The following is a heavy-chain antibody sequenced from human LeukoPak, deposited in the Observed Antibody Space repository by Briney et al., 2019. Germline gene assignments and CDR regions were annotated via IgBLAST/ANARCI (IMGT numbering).Heavy chain of an antibody. CDR1: GGSISSYY. CDR2: IYYSGST. Sequence: SETLSLTCTVSGGSISSYYWSWIRQPPGKGLEWIGYIYYSGSTNYNPPLKSRVTISVDTSKNQFSLKLSTVTAADTAVYYCGRFGELGLWAFDIWGQGTMVTASS. CDR3: GRFGELGLWAFDI. V-gene: IGHV4-59*01. D-gene: IGHD3-10*01. J-gene: IGHJ3*02.